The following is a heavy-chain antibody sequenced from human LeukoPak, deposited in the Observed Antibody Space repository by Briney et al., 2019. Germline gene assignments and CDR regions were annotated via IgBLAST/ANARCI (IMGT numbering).Heavy chain of an antibody. Sequence: PGGSLGLSCAASGFTFSDHYMDWVRQAPGKGLDWVGRIRNKANSYTTEYAASVKGRFTISRDDSKNSLYLQMNSLKIEDTAVYYCAKAHPRSRFDSWGQGTLVTVSS. V-gene: IGHV3-72*01. CDR3: AKAHPRSRFDS. J-gene: IGHJ4*02. CDR1: GFTFSDHY. D-gene: IGHD2-15*01. CDR2: IRNKANSYTT.